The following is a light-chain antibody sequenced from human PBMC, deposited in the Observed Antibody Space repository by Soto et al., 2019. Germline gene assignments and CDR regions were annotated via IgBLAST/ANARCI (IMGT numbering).Light chain of an antibody. Sequence: QSALTQPRSVSGSPGQSVTISCTGTSSDVGGYNYVSWYQQHPGKAPKLMIYDVSKRPSGVPDRFSGSKSGNTASLTISGLQAEDEADYYCCSYAGSDYVFGTGNKVTVL. CDR1: SSDVGGYNY. CDR2: DVS. CDR3: CSYAGSDYV. V-gene: IGLV2-11*01. J-gene: IGLJ1*01.